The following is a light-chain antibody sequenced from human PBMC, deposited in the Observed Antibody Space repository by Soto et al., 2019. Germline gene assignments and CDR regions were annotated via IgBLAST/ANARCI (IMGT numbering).Light chain of an antibody. V-gene: IGKV3-11*01. CDR3: QQRYNWPPWT. Sequence: EIVLTQSPATLSLSPGERATLSCRASQSVSDYLAWYQQKPGQAPRLLIYDASTRATGIPARFSGSGSGTDFTLTISGLGPEDFAVYFCQQRYNWPPWTFGQGTKVEI. CDR1: QSVSDY. CDR2: DAS. J-gene: IGKJ1*01.